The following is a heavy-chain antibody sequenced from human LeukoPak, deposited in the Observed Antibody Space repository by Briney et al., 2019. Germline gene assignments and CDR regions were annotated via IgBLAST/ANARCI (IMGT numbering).Heavy chain of an antibody. Sequence: GGSLRLSCEASGFTFSEYNMNWVRQAPGKGLEWLSYISGSGYSIYYADFVKGRFTISRDNAKNSLYLHMNSLRAEDTAVYYCAILGHIAVDGTHPFDIWGQGTMVTVSS. CDR2: ISGSGYSI. CDR1: GFTFSEYN. V-gene: IGHV3-48*04. CDR3: AILGHIAVDGTHPFDI. D-gene: IGHD6-13*01. J-gene: IGHJ3*02.